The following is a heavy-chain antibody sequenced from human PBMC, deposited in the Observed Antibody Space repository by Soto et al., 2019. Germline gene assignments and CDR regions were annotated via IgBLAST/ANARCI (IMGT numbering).Heavy chain of an antibody. CDR2: ISGSGQTT. V-gene: IGHV3-23*01. CDR3: AKDQRKPAIFGVVTLS. CDR1: GFTFSRFA. D-gene: IGHD3-3*01. J-gene: IGHJ5*02. Sequence: GGSLRLSCAGSGFTFSRFAMSWVRQVPGKGLEWVSAISGSGQTTYYADSVKGRFTVSRDNSNNTLYLQMNSLRAEDTAVYYCAKDQRKPAIFGVVTLSWGPGXLVTVSS.